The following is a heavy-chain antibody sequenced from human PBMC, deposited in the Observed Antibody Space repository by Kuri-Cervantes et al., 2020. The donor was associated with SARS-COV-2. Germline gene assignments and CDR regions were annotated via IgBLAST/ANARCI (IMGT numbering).Heavy chain of an antibody. CDR3: ARVWYYYMDV. J-gene: IGHJ6*03. CDR1: GGSISSSSYY. D-gene: IGHD2-8*01. CDR2: MYFNGRT. V-gene: IGHV4-61*05. Sequence: ESLKISCTVSGGSISSSSYYWGWIRQPPGKGLEWIGCMYFNGRTNYNPSLKRRVSMSVDTSKSQFSLNLASMSAADTAVYYCARVWYYYMDVWGKGTTVTVSS.